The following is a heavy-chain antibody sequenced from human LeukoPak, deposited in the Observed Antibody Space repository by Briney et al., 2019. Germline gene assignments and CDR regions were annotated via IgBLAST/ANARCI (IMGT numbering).Heavy chain of an antibody. CDR3: AKGGGPHRKYDFWRTYAFDI. V-gene: IGHV3-48*01. CDR1: GFTFSSYS. J-gene: IGHJ3*02. Sequence: GGSLRLSCAASGFTFSSYSMNWVRQAPGKGLEWVSYISSSSSTIYYADSVKGRFTIPRDNAKNSLYLQMNSLRAEDTAVYYCAKGGGPHRKYDFWRTYAFDIWGQGTMVTVSS. D-gene: IGHD3-3*01. CDR2: ISSSSSTI.